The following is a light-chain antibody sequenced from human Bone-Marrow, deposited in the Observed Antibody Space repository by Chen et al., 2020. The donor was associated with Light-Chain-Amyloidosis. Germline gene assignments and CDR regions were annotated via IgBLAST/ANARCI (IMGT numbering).Light chain of an antibody. V-gene: IGKV3-20*01. CDR3: QQYGTSPLT. J-gene: IGKJ4*01. CDR1: QTISSNY. Sequence: EIVLTQSPGTLSLSPGEGANLSCRASQTISSNYLTWYQQKVGQAPRLLIYGSSSGATGIPDRFTGRGSGTDFTLTINRLEPEDFAMYYCQQYGTSPLTLGGGTKVEIK. CDR2: GSS.